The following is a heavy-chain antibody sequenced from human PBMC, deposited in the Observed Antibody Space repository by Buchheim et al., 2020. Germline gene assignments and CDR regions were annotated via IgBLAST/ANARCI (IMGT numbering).Heavy chain of an antibody. V-gene: IGHV3-23*01. D-gene: IGHD3-22*01. CDR2: ISGSGGST. CDR1: GFTFSSYA. J-gene: IGHJ6*03. CDR3: ATDIYDSSGYYFSGGYMDV. Sequence: EVQLLESGGGLVQPGGSLRLSCAASGFTFSSYAMSWVRQAPGKGLEWVSAISGSGGSTYYADSVKGRFTISRDNSQNTLYLQMNSLRAEDTAVYYWATDIYDSSGYYFSGGYMDVWGKGTT.